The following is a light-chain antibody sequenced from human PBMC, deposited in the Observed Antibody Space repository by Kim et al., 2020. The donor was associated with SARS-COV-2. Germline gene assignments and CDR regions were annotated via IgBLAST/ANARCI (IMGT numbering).Light chain of an antibody. CDR2: DKN. V-gene: IGLV3-19*01. Sequence: SSELTQDPAVSVALGQTVRITCQGDSLRSYYATWYQQKPEQAPVLVIYDKNNRPSGFPARFSGSYSGNTAFLTITGAQAGDDAVYYCNSRESGVNHVIFGGGTKLTVL. CDR1: SLRSYY. CDR3: NSRESGVNHVI. J-gene: IGLJ2*01.